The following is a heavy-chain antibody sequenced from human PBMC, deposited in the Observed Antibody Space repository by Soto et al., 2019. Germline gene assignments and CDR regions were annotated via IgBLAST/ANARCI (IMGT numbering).Heavy chain of an antibody. CDR1: GYTLTELS. V-gene: IGHV1-24*01. Sequence: ASVQVSWKVSGYTLTELSMHWVRPAPGKGLEWMGGFDPEDGETIYAQKLQGRVTMTEDTSTDTAYMELSSLRSEDTAVYYCATEYSIRRSPSPIDPWGQGPLVT. CDR2: FDPEDGET. J-gene: IGHJ5*02. D-gene: IGHD6-13*01. CDR3: ATEYSIRRSPSPIDP.